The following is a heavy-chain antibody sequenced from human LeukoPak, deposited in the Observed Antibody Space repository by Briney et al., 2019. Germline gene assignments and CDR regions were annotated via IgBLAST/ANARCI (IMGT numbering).Heavy chain of an antibody. V-gene: IGHV3-48*03. D-gene: IGHD3-16*02. CDR3: ARAYYDYVWGSYRPFDY. CDR2: ISSSGSTI. CDR1: GFTFSSYE. Sequence: GGSLRLFCAASGFTFSSYEMNWVRQAPGKGLEWVSYISSSGSTIYYADSVKGRFTISRDNANNSLYLQMNSLRAEDTAVYYCARAYYDYVWGSYRPFDYWGQGTLVTVSS. J-gene: IGHJ4*02.